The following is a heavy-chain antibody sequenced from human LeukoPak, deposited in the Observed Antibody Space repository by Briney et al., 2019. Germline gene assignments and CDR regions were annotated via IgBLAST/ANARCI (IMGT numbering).Heavy chain of an antibody. CDR1: GFTFSSYS. J-gene: IGHJ4*02. CDR2: ISSSSSYI. V-gene: IGHV3-21*04. Sequence: GGSLRLSCAASGFTFSSYSMNWVRQAPGKGLEWVSSISSSSSYIYYADSVKGRFTISRDNSRNTLFLHMDSLRADDTAVYYCARVSNYYGSGNYQKQFDYWGQGTLVTVSS. D-gene: IGHD3-10*01. CDR3: ARVSNYYGSGNYQKQFDY.